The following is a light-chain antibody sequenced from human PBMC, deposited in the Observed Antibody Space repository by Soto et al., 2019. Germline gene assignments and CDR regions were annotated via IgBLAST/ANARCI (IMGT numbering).Light chain of an antibody. CDR3: SSYTTSSTRV. CDR2: EVS. J-gene: IGLJ1*01. CDR1: SSDVGFYNY. V-gene: IGLV2-14*01. Sequence: QPALTQPASVSGSPGQSIAISCTGSSSDVGFYNYVSWYQQHPGEVPKLIIFEVSNRPSGVSNRFSGSKSGNTASLTISGLQAEDEAAYYCSSYTTSSTRVFGTGTKLTVL.